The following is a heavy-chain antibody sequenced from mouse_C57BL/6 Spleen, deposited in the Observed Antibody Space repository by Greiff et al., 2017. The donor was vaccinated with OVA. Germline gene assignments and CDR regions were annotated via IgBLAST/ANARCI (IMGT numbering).Heavy chain of an antibody. CDR2: ISYSGST. D-gene: IGHD1-1*01. J-gene: IGHJ2*01. CDR1: GYSITSGYD. V-gene: IGHV3-1*01. Sequence: EVQLQESGPGMVKPSQSLSLTCTVTGYSITSGYDWHWIRHFPGNKLEWMGYISYSGSTNYNPSLKSRISITHDTSKNHFFLKLNSVTTEDTATYYCARYYYGLFDYWGQGTTLTVSS. CDR3: ARYYYGLFDY.